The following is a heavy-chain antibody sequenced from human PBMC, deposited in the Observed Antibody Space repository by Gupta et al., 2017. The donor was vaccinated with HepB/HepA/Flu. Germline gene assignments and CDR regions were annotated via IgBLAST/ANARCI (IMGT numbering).Heavy chain of an antibody. Sequence: QLTLKVSAHTLLKPTQTLTPTCTFSGFSLNTSTMAVGWIRQPPGKALEWLALICWDDDERYSPSLKTRLTISQDTSKNQVVLTLTNVDPVDTATYYCAHSAWLHGAGRAFNIWGQGTLVTVSS. CDR1: GFSLNTSTMA. J-gene: IGHJ3*02. V-gene: IGHV2-5*02. CDR3: AHSAWLHGAGRAFNI. CDR2: ICWDDDE. D-gene: IGHD3-10*01.